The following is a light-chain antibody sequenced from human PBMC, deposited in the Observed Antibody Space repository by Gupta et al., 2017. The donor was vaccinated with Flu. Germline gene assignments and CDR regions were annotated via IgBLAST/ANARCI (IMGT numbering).Light chain of an antibody. Sequence: NCKSRQSVSYSSINKYFLAWYQQKPGQPPHVLIYSASTRESVVPDRFSGSWAGTVSTLTINILHAEFVAVYYCQQYYGSPLTFGGGTKVEIK. V-gene: IGKV4-1*01. CDR1: QSVSYSSINKYF. CDR3: QQYYGSPLT. CDR2: SAS. J-gene: IGKJ4*01.